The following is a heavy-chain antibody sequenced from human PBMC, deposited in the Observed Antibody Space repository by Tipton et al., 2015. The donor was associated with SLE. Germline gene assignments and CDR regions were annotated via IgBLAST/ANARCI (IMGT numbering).Heavy chain of an antibody. CDR2: IYHGGST. V-gene: IGHV4-38-2*02. Sequence: LRLSCTVSGGSISSGYYWGWIRQPPGKGLEWIGSIYHGGSTYYNPSLKSRVTISVDTSKNQFSLKLSSVTAADTAVYYCARAPQLTRYFDYWGQGTLVTVSS. D-gene: IGHD1-14*01. CDR3: ARAPQLTRYFDY. J-gene: IGHJ4*02. CDR1: GGSISSGYY.